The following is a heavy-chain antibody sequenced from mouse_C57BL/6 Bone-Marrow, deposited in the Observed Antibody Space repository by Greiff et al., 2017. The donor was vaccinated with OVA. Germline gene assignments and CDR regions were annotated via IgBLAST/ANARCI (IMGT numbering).Heavy chain of an antibody. CDR2: INPGSGGT. J-gene: IGHJ3*01. V-gene: IGHV1-54*01. CDR1: GYAFTNYL. D-gene: IGHD1-1*01. CDR3: ARDYYGSSYVGAY. Sequence: VQLQQSGAELVRPGTSVKVSCKASGYAFTNYLIEWVKQRPGQGLEWIGVINPGSGGTNYNEKFKGKATLTADKSSSTAYMQRSSLTSEDSAVYVCARDYYGSSYVGAYWGQGTLVTVSA.